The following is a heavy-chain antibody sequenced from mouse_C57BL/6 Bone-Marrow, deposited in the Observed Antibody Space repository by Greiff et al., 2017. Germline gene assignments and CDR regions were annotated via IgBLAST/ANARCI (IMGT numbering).Heavy chain of an antibody. CDR2: IDPENGDT. J-gene: IGHJ4*01. V-gene: IGHV14-4*01. CDR1: GFNIKDDY. Sequence: VQLQQSGAELVRPGASVKLSCTASGFNIKDDYMHWVKQRPEQGLEWIGWIDPENGDTEYASKFQGKATITADTSSNTAYLQLSRLTSEDTAVYYCTTWGGSSLGYAMDYWGQGTSVTVSS. D-gene: IGHD1-1*01. CDR3: TTWGGSSLGYAMDY.